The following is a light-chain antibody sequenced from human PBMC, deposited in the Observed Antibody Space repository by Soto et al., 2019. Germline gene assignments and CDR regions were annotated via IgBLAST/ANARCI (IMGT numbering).Light chain of an antibody. CDR1: SSDVGGYNY. Sequence: QSALTQPASVSGSPGPSITISCTGTSSDVGGYNYVSWYQQHPGKAPKLMIYEVSNRPSGVSNRFSGSKSGNTASLTISGHQDEDEADYYCSSYTSSSTLDVVFGGGTKLTVL. J-gene: IGLJ2*01. V-gene: IGLV2-14*01. CDR2: EVS. CDR3: SSYTSSSTLDVV.